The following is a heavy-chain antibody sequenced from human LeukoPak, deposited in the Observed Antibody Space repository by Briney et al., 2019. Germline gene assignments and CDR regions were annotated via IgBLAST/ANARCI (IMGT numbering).Heavy chain of an antibody. V-gene: IGHV5-51*01. D-gene: IGHD1-26*01. J-gene: IGHJ4*02. Sequence: GASRKISCKGSGYSFTSYWIGWVRQMPGKGLEWMGIIYPDDCDTRYSPSFQGQVTISADKSISTAYLQWSSLKASDTAMYYCARLLGSFYLFDYWGQGTLVTVSS. CDR2: IYPDDCDT. CDR1: GYSFTSYW. CDR3: ARLLGSFYLFDY.